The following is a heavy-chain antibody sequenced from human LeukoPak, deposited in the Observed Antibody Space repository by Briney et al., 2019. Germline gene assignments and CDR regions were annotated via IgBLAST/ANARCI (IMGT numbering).Heavy chain of an antibody. D-gene: IGHD6-19*01. CDR1: GVSISGSYC. V-gene: IGHV4-61*02. J-gene: IGHJ3*02. CDR2: ICTSGTT. Sequence: PSQTLPLTCSASGVSISGSYCWSWIRQPAGKGLEWIGRICTSGTTNYNPSLKSRVTISVDTSTNQVSLKLTSVTAADTAVYYCARDPPDYSTAWHAFAIWGQGAMVTVS. CDR3: ARDPPDYSTAWHAFAI.